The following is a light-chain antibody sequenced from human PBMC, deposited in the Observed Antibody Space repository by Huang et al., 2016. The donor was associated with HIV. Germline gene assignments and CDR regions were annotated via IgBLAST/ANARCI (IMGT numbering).Light chain of an antibody. CDR2: AAS. CDR1: QSISSY. V-gene: IGKV1-39*01. J-gene: IGKJ5*01. Sequence: DIQMTQSPSSLSASVGARVTITCRASQSISSYLNWYQQRPGKAPKLLIFAASSLQSGVPSRFSGSVSVTDFTLTISSLQPEDFATYFCQQSYSTPRITFGQGTRLDIK. CDR3: QQSYSTPRIT.